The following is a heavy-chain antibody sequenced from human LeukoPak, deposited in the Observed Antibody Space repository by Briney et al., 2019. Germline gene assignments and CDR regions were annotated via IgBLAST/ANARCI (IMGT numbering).Heavy chain of an antibody. CDR3: ARGEDGYNF. J-gene: IGHJ4*02. D-gene: IGHD5-24*01. Sequence: LPETLSLTCAVYGGSFSDFFWSWIRQPPGKGLEWIGEINHSGGTNYNPSLMSRVTISVDTSKSQISLKLSSVTAADTAVYYCARGEDGYNFGGQGTLVTVSS. CDR1: GGSFSDFF. CDR2: INHSGGT. V-gene: IGHV4-34*01.